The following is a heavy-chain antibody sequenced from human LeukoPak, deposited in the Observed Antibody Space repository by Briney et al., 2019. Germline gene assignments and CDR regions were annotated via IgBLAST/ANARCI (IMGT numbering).Heavy chain of an antibody. J-gene: IGHJ4*02. Sequence: ASVKVSCKASGYTFTSYDINWVRQATGQGLEWMGWISAYNGNTNHAQKLQGRVTMTTDTSTSTAYMELRSLRSDDTAVYYCARGPAVVGAVSDYWGQGTLVTVSS. CDR2: ISAYNGNT. CDR1: GYTFTSYD. D-gene: IGHD1-26*01. CDR3: ARGPAVVGAVSDY. V-gene: IGHV1-18*01.